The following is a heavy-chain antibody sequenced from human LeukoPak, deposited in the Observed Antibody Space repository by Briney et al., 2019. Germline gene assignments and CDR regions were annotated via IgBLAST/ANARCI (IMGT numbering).Heavy chain of an antibody. CDR2: ISSSSSTI. D-gene: IGHD3-22*01. V-gene: IGHV3-48*02. CDR1: GFTFSNYA. J-gene: IGHJ4*02. Sequence: GGSLRLSCAASGFTFSNYAMSWVRQAPGKGLEWVSYISSSSSTIYYADSVKGRFTISRDNAKNSLYLQMNSLRDEDTAVYYCARGYYYDSSGYYYGFDYWGQGTLVTVSS. CDR3: ARGYYYDSSGYYYGFDY.